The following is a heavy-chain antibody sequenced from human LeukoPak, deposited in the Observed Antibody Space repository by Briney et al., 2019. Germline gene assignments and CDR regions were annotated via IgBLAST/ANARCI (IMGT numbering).Heavy chain of an antibody. Sequence: GGSLRLSCAASGFTFSSYALSWVRQAPGKGLEWVSGISGSGGSTYYADSVKGRFTISRDNSENTLYLQMNSLRAEDTAVYYCAKMPVSYSSGWSNFDYWGQGNLVTVSS. CDR2: ISGSGGST. J-gene: IGHJ4*02. D-gene: IGHD6-19*01. CDR3: AKMPVSYSSGWSNFDY. V-gene: IGHV3-23*01. CDR1: GFTFSSYA.